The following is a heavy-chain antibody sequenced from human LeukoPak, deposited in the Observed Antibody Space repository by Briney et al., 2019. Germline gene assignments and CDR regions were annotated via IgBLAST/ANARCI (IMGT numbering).Heavy chain of an antibody. J-gene: IGHJ4*02. CDR1: GYTFTGYY. V-gene: IGHV1-2*02. CDR2: INPNSGGT. CDR3: ARVMRAGKFSGTFDY. D-gene: IGHD1-1*01. Sequence: GASVKVSCKASGYTFTGYYMHWVRQAPGQGLEWMGWINPNSGGTNYAQKFQGRVTMTRDTSISTAYMELSRLRSDDTAVYYCARVMRAGKFSGTFDYWGQGTLVTVSS.